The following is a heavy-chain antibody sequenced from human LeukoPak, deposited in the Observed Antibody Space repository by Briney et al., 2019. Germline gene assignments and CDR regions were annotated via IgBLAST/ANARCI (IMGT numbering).Heavy chain of an antibody. D-gene: IGHD4-17*01. Sequence: PGGSLRLSCEASGFTFSTYAMSWVRQAPGKGLEWVSTISNSNGNTYYADSVKGRFTISRDNSKSTLYLQMISLTVEDTAKYYCARGRLVGSLNYGALPGGDYWGQGTLVTVSS. V-gene: IGHV3-23*01. J-gene: IGHJ4*02. CDR1: GFTFSTYA. CDR2: ISNSNGNT. CDR3: ARGRLVGSLNYGALPGGDY.